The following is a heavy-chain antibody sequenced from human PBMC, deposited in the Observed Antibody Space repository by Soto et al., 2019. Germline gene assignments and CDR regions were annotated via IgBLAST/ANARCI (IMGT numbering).Heavy chain of an antibody. CDR3: ARESATYYFDY. CDR1: GFTVSSNY. J-gene: IGHJ4*02. Sequence: GGSLRLSCAASGFTVSSNYMSWVRQAPGKGLEWVSVIYSGGSTYYADSVKGRFTISRDNSKNTLYLQMNSLRAEDTAVYYCARESATYYFDYWGQGTLVTVSS. V-gene: IGHV3-53*01. CDR2: IYSGGST.